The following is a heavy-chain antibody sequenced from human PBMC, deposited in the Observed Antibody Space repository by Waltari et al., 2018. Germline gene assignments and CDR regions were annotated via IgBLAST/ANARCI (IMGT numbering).Heavy chain of an antibody. J-gene: IGHJ4*02. CDR2: SFAGGTT. Sequence: EVQLVDSGGGLIHPVGSLSRSCAAPGFTVSFHYMRWVRQAPGRGLEWVSVSFAGGTTYYSDAVKGRFTMSRDDSRNTLYLQMNSLAADDTAVYYCARAGLGSPLEWQRLFDSWGQGTLVTVSS. D-gene: IGHD3-3*01. CDR1: GFTVSFHY. V-gene: IGHV3-53*01. CDR3: ARAGLGSPLEWQRLFDS.